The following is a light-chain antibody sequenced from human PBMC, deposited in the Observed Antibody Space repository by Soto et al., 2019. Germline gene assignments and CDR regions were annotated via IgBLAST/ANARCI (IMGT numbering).Light chain of an antibody. CDR1: GSDVGGYIY. Sequence: QSALTQPASVSGSPGQSITISCTGTGSDVGGYIYVSWFQQYPGKAPKLMIYDVNTRPSGVSNRFSGSKSGNTASLTISGLQAEDEADYYCSSYTTTDTYVFGTGTKVTVL. J-gene: IGLJ1*01. CDR3: SSYTTTDTYV. CDR2: DVN. V-gene: IGLV2-14*01.